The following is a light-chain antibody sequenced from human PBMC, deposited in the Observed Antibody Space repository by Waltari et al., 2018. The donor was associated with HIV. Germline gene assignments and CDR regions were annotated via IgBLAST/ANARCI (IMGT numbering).Light chain of an antibody. CDR1: PIGRKH. J-gene: IGLJ1*01. Sequence: SYVLTQPPSVSVAPGKTATLTCAGNPIGRKHVHWYQQRPGQAPVLVINRDKQRPSGIPERFSGSNSGGSAALTITEVEAGDEADYYCQVWDSDAYVFGPGTRLTV. CDR2: RDK. CDR3: QVWDSDAYV. V-gene: IGLV3-21*01.